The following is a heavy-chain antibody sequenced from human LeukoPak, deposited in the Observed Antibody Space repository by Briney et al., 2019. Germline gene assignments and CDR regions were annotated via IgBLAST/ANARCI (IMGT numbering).Heavy chain of an antibody. J-gene: IGHJ4*02. CDR2: IRYDGSDK. V-gene: IGHV3-30*02. CDR3: AKELFYYDSSGYYSNRPFDY. Sequence: PGGSLRLSCAASGFTFNTYGMHWVRQAPGKGLEWVAFIRYDGSDKYYTDSVKGRFTISRDNYKNTLYLQMNSLRVEDTAVYYCAKELFYYDSSGYYSNRPFDYWGQGTLITVSS. CDR1: GFTFNTYG. D-gene: IGHD3-22*01.